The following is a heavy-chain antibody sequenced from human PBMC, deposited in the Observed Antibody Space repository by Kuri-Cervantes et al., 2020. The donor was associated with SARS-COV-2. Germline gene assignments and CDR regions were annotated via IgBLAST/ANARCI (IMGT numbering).Heavy chain of an antibody. CDR2: ISSSSSYT. CDR1: GFTFSDYY. D-gene: IGHD4-17*01. CDR3: AREHTMTTQGDYYYGMDV. J-gene: IGHJ6*02. Sequence: GESPKISCAAAGFTFSDYYMSWIRQAPGKGLEWVSYISSSSSYTNYADSVKGRFTISRDNSKNTLYLQMNSRRAEDTAVYYCAREHTMTTQGDYYYGMDVWGQGPTVTVSS. V-gene: IGHV3-11*06.